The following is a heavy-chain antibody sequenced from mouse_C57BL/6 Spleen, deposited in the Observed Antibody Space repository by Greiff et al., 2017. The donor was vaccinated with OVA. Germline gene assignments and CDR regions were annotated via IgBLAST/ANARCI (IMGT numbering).Heavy chain of an antibody. CDR2: IDPENGDT. D-gene: IGHD1-1*01. Sequence: VQLKESGAELVRPGASVKLSCTASGFNIKDDYMHWVKQRPEQGLEWIGWIDPENGDTEYASKFQGKATITADTSSNTAYLQLSSLTSEDTAVYYCTIYYYGSSSYFDYWGQGTTLTVSS. CDR1: GFNIKDDY. J-gene: IGHJ2*01. V-gene: IGHV14-4*01. CDR3: TIYYYGSSSYFDY.